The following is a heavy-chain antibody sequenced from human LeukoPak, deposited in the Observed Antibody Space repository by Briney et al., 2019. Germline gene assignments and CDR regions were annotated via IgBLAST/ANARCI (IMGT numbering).Heavy chain of an antibody. CDR3: AREPGFDSSGYLNWFDP. Sequence: PSETLSLTCTVSGNSISSYYWNWIRQPPGKGLEWIGYISYPGSTNYNPSLKSRVTISVDTSKNQLSLKLSSVTAADTAVYYCAREPGFDSSGYLNWFDPWGQGTLVTVSS. V-gene: IGHV4-59*01. CDR1: GNSISSYY. J-gene: IGHJ5*02. D-gene: IGHD3-22*01. CDR2: ISYPGST.